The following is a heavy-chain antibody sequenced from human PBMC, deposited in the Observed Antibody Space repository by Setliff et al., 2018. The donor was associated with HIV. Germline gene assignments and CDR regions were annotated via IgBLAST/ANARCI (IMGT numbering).Heavy chain of an antibody. D-gene: IGHD2-15*01. CDR2: INPRGGKA. Sequence: ASVKVSCKASGYSFSSYYMHWVRQAPGQGLEWMGIINPRGGKANYAQRFQGRLTVTTDTSTSTVYMELRLLTSDDTAIYYCAREGHVATPGSSEFDPGGQGTQVTVSS. J-gene: IGHJ5*02. CDR1: GYSFSSYY. V-gene: IGHV1-46*01. CDR3: AREGHVATPGSSEFDP.